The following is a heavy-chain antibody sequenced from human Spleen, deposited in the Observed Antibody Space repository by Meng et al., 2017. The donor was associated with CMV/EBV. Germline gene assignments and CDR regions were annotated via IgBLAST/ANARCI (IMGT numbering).Heavy chain of an antibody. V-gene: IGHV4-30-4*08. Sequence: GDCSWGWIRQPTGKGLEWIGYIHDSGTTYYNPSLKSRVTISKDTSKNDFSLKLSSVTAADTAVYFCARGYCTDGECYRQGDAFDPWGQGTLVTVSS. CDR1: GDCS. J-gene: IGHJ5*02. D-gene: IGHD2-8*01. CDR2: IHDSGTT. CDR3: ARGYCTDGECYRQGDAFDP.